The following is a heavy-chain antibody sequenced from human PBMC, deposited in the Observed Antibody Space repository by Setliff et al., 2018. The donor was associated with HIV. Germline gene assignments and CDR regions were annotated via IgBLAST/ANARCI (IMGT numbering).Heavy chain of an antibody. D-gene: IGHD1-1*01. Sequence: ASVKVSCKTSGYTFTGYCIHWVRQAPGQGLEWMGWITPNTGDTRFAQVRDRVTMTSDTSTSTAYMELSRLRSDDTAVYYCARDLFGSRYTGSSGLAHWGQRTLVTVSS. V-gene: IGHV1-2*02. CDR2: ITPNTGDT. CDR3: ARDLFGSRYTGSSGLAH. J-gene: IGHJ4*02. CDR1: GYTFTGYC.